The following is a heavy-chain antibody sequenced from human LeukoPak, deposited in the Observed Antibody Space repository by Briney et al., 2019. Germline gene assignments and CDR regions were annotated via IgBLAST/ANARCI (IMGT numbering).Heavy chain of an antibody. CDR3: AREARIVGATADY. V-gene: IGHV3-11*04. D-gene: IGHD1-26*01. CDR1: GFTFSDYY. J-gene: IGHJ4*02. Sequence: GGSLRLSCAASGFTFSDYYMSWIRQAPGKGLEWVSYISSSGSTIYYADSVKGRFTTSRDNAKNSLYLQMNSLRAEDTAVYYCAREARIVGATADYWGQGTLVTVSS. CDR2: ISSSGSTI.